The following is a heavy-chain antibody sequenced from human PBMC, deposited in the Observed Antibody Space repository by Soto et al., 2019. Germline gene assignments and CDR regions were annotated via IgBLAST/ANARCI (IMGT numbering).Heavy chain of an antibody. CDR3: ARRRVDIVATEVDY. D-gene: IGHD5-12*01. V-gene: IGHV3-21*01. Sequence: GSLRLSCAASGFTFSSYSMNWVRQAPGKGLEWVSSISSSSSYIYYADSVKGRFTISRDNAKNSLYLQMNSLRAEDTAVYYCARRRVDIVATEVDYWGQGTLVTVSS. J-gene: IGHJ4*02. CDR1: GFTFSSYS. CDR2: ISSSSSYI.